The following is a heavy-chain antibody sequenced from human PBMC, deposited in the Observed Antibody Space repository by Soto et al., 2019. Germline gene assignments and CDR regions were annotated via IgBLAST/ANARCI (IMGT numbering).Heavy chain of an antibody. J-gene: IGHJ4*02. Sequence: QVQLVESGGGVVQPGRSLRLSCAASGFTFSSYAMHWVRQAPGKGLEWVAVISYDGRNKYYADSVKGRFTISRDNSKNTLYLQMNSLRAEDTAVYYCARILIAAAGTGGYWGQGTLVTVSS. D-gene: IGHD6-13*01. V-gene: IGHV3-30-3*01. CDR3: ARILIAAAGTGGY. CDR1: GFTFSSYA. CDR2: ISYDGRNK.